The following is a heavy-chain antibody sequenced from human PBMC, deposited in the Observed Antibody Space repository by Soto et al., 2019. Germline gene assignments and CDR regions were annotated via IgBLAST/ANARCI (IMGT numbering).Heavy chain of an antibody. J-gene: IGHJ4*02. V-gene: IGHV3-23*01. Sequence: EVQLLESGGGLVQPGGSLRLSCAASGFTFSSYAMSWVRQAPGKGLEWVSAISGSGGSTYYADSVKGRFTISRDNSKNTLYLQMNSLRAEDKAVDYCAKDEYGSGSYYRYWGQGTLVTVSS. CDR1: GFTFSSYA. CDR2: ISGSGGST. CDR3: AKDEYGSGSYYRY. D-gene: IGHD3-10*01.